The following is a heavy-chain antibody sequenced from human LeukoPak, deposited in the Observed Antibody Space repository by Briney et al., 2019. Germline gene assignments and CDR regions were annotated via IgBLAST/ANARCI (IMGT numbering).Heavy chain of an antibody. CDR2: INTYTGQT. Sequence: ASVKVSCKASGYTFTSYYMHWVRQAPGQGLEWMGWINTYTGQTNFAQSFQGRVTLTTDTSTSTAYMELRSLKSDDTAVYYCSKAEWDLPNYFDYWGQGTLVTVSS. CDR1: GYTFTSYY. V-gene: IGHV1-18*04. D-gene: IGHD1-26*01. J-gene: IGHJ4*02. CDR3: SKAEWDLPNYFDY.